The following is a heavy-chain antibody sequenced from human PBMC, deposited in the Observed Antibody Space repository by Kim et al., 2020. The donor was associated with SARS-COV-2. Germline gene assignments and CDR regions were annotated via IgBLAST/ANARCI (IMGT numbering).Heavy chain of an antibody. D-gene: IGHD3-10*01. CDR3: ARDHSAYYYGSGSYPHYFDY. CDR1: GFTFSSYW. V-gene: IGHV3-7*01. CDR2: IKQDGSEK. Sequence: GGSLRLSCAASGFTFSSYWMSWVRQAPGKGLEWVANIKQDGSEKYYVDSVKGRFTISRDNAKNSLYLQMNSLRAEDTAVYYCARDHSAYYYGSGSYPHYFDYWGQGTLVTVSS. J-gene: IGHJ4*02.